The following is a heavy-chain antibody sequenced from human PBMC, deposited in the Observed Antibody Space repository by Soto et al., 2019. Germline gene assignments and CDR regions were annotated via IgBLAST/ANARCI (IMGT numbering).Heavy chain of an antibody. CDR3: AGRVGELLGAFDI. V-gene: IGHV4-59*01. CDR2: IYYSGST. Sequence: QVQLQESGPGLVKPSETLSLTCTVSGGSISSYYWSWIRQPPGKGLEWIWYIYYSGSTNYNPSLKSRVTIPVDTSKNQFSLKLSSVTAADTAVYYCAGRVGELLGAFDIWGQGTMVTVSS. CDR1: GGSISSYY. J-gene: IGHJ3*02. D-gene: IGHD3-10*01.